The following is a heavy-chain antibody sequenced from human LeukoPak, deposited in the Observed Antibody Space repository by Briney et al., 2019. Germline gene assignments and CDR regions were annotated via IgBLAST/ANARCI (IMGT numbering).Heavy chain of an antibody. CDR1: GGSISSYY. J-gene: IGHJ6*03. CDR3: ARDLPLFDDTTSLYYYYMDV. V-gene: IGHV4-4*07. Sequence: PSETLSLTCTVSGGSISSYYWSWIRQPAGKGLEWIGRIYTSGSPNYNPSLKTRVPMSVDTSKNQFCLKLSSVAAADTAVYYCARDLPLFDDTTSLYYYYMDVWGKGTPVTVSS. D-gene: IGHD2/OR15-2a*01. CDR2: IYTSGSP.